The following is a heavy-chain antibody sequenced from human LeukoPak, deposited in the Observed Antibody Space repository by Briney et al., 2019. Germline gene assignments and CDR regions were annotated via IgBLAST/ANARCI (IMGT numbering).Heavy chain of an antibody. J-gene: IGHJ4*02. CDR3: ARNYDSSGYTAFGY. Sequence: PSETLSLTCTVSGGSISGYYWSWIRQPPGKGLEWIGHIYSSGSTKYNPSLKSRVTISVDTSKKQFSLKLSSVTAADTAVYYCARNYDSSGYTAFGYWGRGTLLTVSS. CDR1: GGSISGYY. D-gene: IGHD3-22*01. CDR2: IYSSGST. V-gene: IGHV4-59*01.